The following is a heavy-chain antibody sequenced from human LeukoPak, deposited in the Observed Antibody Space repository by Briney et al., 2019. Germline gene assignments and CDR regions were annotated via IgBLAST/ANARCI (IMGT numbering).Heavy chain of an antibody. J-gene: IGHJ4*02. Sequence: PGASLKISCKGSGYSFTSYWIGWVRQMPGKGLEWMGIIYPGDSDTRYSPSFQGQVTISADKSISTAYLQWSSLKASDTAMYYCASTRGYSGYEFDYWGQGTLVTVSS. V-gene: IGHV5-51*01. D-gene: IGHD5-12*01. CDR2: IYPGDSDT. CDR1: GYSFTSYW. CDR3: ASTRGYSGYEFDY.